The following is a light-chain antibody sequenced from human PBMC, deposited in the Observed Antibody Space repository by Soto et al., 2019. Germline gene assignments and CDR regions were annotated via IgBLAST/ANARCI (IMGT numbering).Light chain of an antibody. CDR2: KAS. CDR1: QSISSW. V-gene: IGKV1-5*03. Sequence: RASQSISSWLAWYQQKPGKAPKLLIYKASSLESGVPSMFCGSGSGTEFTLSSSSLQPDHFATYYCEPYKSYPLPCGGGTKVDIK. CDR3: EPYKSYPLP. J-gene: IGKJ4*01.